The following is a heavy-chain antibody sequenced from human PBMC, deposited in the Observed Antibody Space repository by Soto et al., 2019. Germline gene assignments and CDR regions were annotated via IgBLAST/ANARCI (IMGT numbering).Heavy chain of an antibody. CDR1: GGSISSSNW. CDR2: IYHSGST. V-gene: IGHV4-4*02. Sequence: QVQLQESGPGLVKPSGTLSLTCAVSGGSISSSNWWSWVRQPPGKGLEWIGEIYHSGSTTYNPSLKSRVTISVDKSKNQFSLKLSSVTAADTAVYYCASPGIAAAGPRYGFDPWGQGTLVTVSS. J-gene: IGHJ5*02. D-gene: IGHD6-13*01. CDR3: ASPGIAAAGPRYGFDP.